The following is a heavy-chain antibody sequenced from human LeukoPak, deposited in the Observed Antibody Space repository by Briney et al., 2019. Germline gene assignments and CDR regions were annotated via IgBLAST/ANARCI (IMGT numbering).Heavy chain of an antibody. CDR1: GFTVSSNY. Sequence: GGSLRLSCAASGFTVSSNYMTWVRQAPGKGLEWVSLIFSGGSTKYADSVRGRFTISRDNSKNTLYLQMNSLRAEDTAIYYCAKSGLNRFDYWGQGTLVTVSS. CDR3: AKSGLNRFDY. CDR2: IFSGGST. V-gene: IGHV3-53*01. D-gene: IGHD2-15*01. J-gene: IGHJ4*02.